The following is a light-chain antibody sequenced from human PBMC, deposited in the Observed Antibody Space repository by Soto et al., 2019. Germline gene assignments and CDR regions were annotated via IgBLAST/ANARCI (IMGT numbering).Light chain of an antibody. Sequence: DIPMTQSPSSVSASVGDRVTITCRASQGISSALAWYQQKPGKAPKLLIYDASSLQSGVPSRFSGSGSGTDFTLTITSLQPEDFATYYCQQANSISITFGQGTRLEIK. V-gene: IGKV1-12*01. CDR2: DAS. J-gene: IGKJ5*01. CDR1: QGISSA. CDR3: QQANSISIT.